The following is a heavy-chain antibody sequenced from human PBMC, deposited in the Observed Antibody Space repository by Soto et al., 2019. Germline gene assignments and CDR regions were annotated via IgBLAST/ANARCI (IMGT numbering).Heavy chain of an antibody. CDR1: GGSISSGGYS. CDR3: ARVPSP. J-gene: IGHJ5*02. V-gene: IGHV4-30-2*01. CDR2: IYHSVST. Sequence: QLQLQESGSGLVKPSQTLSLTCAVSGGSISSGGYSWGWIRQPPGKGLEWIGYIYHSVSTYYNPSLXRXXTISVDRSKNQFSLKLSSVTAADTAVYYCARVPSPWGQGTLVTVSS.